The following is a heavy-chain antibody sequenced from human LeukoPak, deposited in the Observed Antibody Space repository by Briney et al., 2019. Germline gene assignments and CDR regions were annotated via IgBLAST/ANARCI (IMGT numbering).Heavy chain of an antibody. CDR1: GYTFTSYG. J-gene: IGHJ4*02. Sequence: ASVKVSCKASGYTFTSYGISWVRQAPGQGLEWMGWINPNSGGTNYAQKFQGRVTMTRDTSISTAYMELSRLRSDDTAVYYCARGTRYYDFWSGPDYWGQGTLVTVSS. V-gene: IGHV1-2*02. CDR3: ARGTRYYDFWSGPDY. CDR2: INPNSGGT. D-gene: IGHD3-3*01.